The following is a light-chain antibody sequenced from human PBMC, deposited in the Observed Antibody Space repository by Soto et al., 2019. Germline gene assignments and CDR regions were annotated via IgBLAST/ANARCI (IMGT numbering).Light chain of an antibody. CDR3: QQYNNWPLT. CDR2: GAS. V-gene: IGKV3-15*01. J-gene: IGKJ5*01. CDR1: QSVSSSY. Sequence: EIVLTQSPGTLSLSPGAAATLSCRASQSVSSSYLAWYQQKPGQAPRLLIYGASSRATGIPVRFSGSWSGTECTLTISSLQSEDVAVYYCQQYNNWPLTFGQGTRLEIK.